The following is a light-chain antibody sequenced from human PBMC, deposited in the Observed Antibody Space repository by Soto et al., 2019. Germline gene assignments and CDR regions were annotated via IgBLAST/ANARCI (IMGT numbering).Light chain of an antibody. CDR2: DTS. Sequence: SLFSLSAKVGNRVTITCQASQDIRKYLNWYQQKPGKAPNLLIYDTSNLETGVPSRFSGSGSGTDFTFTISSLQPEDIATYYCQQYDNLVTFGGGTIVDIK. V-gene: IGKV1-33*01. J-gene: IGKJ3*01. CDR1: QDIRKY. CDR3: QQYDNLVT.